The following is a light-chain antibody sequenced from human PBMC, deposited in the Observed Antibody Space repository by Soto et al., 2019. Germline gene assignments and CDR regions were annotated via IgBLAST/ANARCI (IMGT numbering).Light chain of an antibody. CDR2: DVS. Sequence: QSVLTQPRSVSGSPGQSVTISCTGTSSDVGDYNYVSWYQQHPGKAPKLMIYDVSKRPSGVPDRFSGSKSANTASLTISGLQTEDEADYYCCSYAGTYSFVFGTGPKVTVL. J-gene: IGLJ1*01. CDR3: CSYAGTYSFV. V-gene: IGLV2-11*01. CDR1: SSDVGDYNY.